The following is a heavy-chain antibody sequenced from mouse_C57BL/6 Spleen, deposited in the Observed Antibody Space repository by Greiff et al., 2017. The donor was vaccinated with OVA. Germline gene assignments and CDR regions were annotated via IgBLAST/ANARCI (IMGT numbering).Heavy chain of an antibody. CDR1: GYTFTDYY. Sequence: VQLQQSGPELVKPGASVKISCKASGYTFTDYYMNWVKQSHGKSLEWIGDINPNNGGTSYNQKFKGKATLTVDKSSSTAYMELRSLTSEDSAVYYCARSVYDYDPFYYAMDYWGQGTSVTVSS. CDR3: ARSVYDYDPFYYAMDY. CDR2: INPNNGGT. J-gene: IGHJ4*01. V-gene: IGHV1-26*01. D-gene: IGHD2-4*01.